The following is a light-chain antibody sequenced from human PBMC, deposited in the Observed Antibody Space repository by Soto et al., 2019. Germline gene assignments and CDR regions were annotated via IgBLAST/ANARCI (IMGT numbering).Light chain of an antibody. Sequence: QSALTQPASLSRSPGQSITISCSGTSRDIGAYNLVSWYQQLPGKAPKLLIYEVRSRPSGISYRFSGSKSGTTASLTISSLLPEDEADYYCSAYTSRSTLVFGGGTKLTVL. CDR1: SRDIGAYNL. J-gene: IGLJ2*01. CDR2: EVR. V-gene: IGLV2-14*01. CDR3: SAYTSRSTLV.